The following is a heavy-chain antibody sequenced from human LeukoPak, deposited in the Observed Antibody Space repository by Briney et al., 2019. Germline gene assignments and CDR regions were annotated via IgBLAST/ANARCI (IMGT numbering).Heavy chain of an antibody. V-gene: IGHV1-69*05. CDR3: ARGRFLEWRQPYYFDY. CDR2: IIPIFGTA. J-gene: IGHJ4*02. CDR1: GGTFSSYA. Sequence: ASVKVSCKASGGTFSSYAISWVRQAPGQGLERMGGIIPIFGTANYAQKFQGRVTITTDESTGTAYMELSSLRSEDTAVYYCARGRFLEWRQPYYFDYWGQGTLVTVSS. D-gene: IGHD3-3*01.